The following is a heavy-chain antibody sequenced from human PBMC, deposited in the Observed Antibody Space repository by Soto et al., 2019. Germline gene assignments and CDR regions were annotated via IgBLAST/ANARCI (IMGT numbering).Heavy chain of an antibody. V-gene: IGHV3-74*03. D-gene: IGHD1-26*01. CDR1: GFTFSNYW. CDR2: INNDGSRT. CDR3: GTTFEY. Sequence: EVQVVESGGALVQPGGSLRLSCAASGFTFSNYWMHWVRQVPGEGLVWVSSINNDGSRTSYADSVRGRIAMSRDNARNLVYLQMNSLRAEDKAVYYCGTTFEYWGQGALVTVSS. J-gene: IGHJ4*02.